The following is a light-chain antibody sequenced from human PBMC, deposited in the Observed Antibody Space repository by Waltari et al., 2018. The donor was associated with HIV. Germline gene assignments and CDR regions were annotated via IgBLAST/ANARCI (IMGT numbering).Light chain of an antibody. CDR1: QNIGDL. Sequence: DIQMTQYPSYLSASVGDSVSISCRASQNIGDLLASYQQRPWEAPRLLVFSTSRRESWVPSRFFAYGSETDFTLTISGLEAEDFATYYCQQASSFPHTFGGGTKG. CDR3: QQASSFPHT. CDR2: STS. V-gene: IGKV1-12*01. J-gene: IGKJ4*01.